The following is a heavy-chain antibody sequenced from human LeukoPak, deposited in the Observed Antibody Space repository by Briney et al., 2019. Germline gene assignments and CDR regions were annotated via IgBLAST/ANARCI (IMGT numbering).Heavy chain of an antibody. D-gene: IGHD7-27*01. Sequence: GGSLRLSCAASGFTFSSYAMSWVRQAPGKGLEWVSAISGSGGSTYYADSVKGRFTISRDNSKNTLYLQMNSLRAEDTAVYYCAKSGSPGITGDPQDYYYYGMDVWGQGTTVTVSS. J-gene: IGHJ6*02. CDR3: AKSGSPGITGDPQDYYYYGMDV. CDR1: GFTFSSYA. V-gene: IGHV3-23*01. CDR2: ISGSGGST.